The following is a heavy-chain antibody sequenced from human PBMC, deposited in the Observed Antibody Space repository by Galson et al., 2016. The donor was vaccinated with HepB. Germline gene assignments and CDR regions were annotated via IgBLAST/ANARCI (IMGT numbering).Heavy chain of an antibody. CDR3: AKFRTYYDVLAGYHEDY. Sequence: SLRLSCAASGFSFRAHGMHWVRQAPGKGLEWVAIISYDGSNKNHADSVKGRFTISRDNSKNTLYLQMNSLRAEDTAVYYCAKFRTYYDVLAGYHEDYWGQGTLVTVSS. J-gene: IGHJ4*02. CDR1: GFSFRAHG. D-gene: IGHD3-9*01. CDR2: ISYDGSNK. V-gene: IGHV3-30*18.